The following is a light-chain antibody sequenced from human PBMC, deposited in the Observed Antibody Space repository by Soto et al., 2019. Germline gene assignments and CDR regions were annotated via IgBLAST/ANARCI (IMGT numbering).Light chain of an antibody. V-gene: IGLV2-14*01. CDR3: SSYTNINTRACV. CDR2: EVT. CDR1: SGDIGSYNR. J-gene: IGLJ1*01. Sequence: QSVLTQPASVSGSPGQSITISCTGTSGDIGSYNRVSWYQQHPGKAPKLIIYEVTDRPSGVSTRFSGSKSGNTASLTISGLQAEDEVEYYCSSYTNINTRACVFGTGTKVTVL.